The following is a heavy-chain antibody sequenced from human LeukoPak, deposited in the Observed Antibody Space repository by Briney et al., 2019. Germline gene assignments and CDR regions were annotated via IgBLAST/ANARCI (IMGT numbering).Heavy chain of an antibody. J-gene: IGHJ4*02. V-gene: IGHV3-66*01. CDR2: IYSGGST. Sequence: GRSLRLSCAASGFTVSSNYMSWVRQAPGKGLEWVSVIYSGGSTYYADSVKGRFTISRDNSKNTLYLQMNSLRAEDTAVYYCARERHYYDSSGYQRLLDYWGQGTLVTVSS. CDR1: GFTVSSNY. D-gene: IGHD3-22*01. CDR3: ARERHYYDSSGYQRLLDY.